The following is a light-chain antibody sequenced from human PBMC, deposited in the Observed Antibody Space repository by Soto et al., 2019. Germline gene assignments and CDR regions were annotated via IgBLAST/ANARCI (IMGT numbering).Light chain of an antibody. Sequence: QSVLTQPPSATGSPGQSVTISCTGTSSDVGAYDYVSWYQQHPGEAPKLMIYEVTKRPSGVPDRFSGSKSGNTASLTVSGLQAEDEADYYCSSYANTNNFVFGTGIKVTVL. CDR2: EVT. CDR3: SSYANTNNFV. CDR1: SSDVGAYDY. J-gene: IGLJ1*01. V-gene: IGLV2-8*01.